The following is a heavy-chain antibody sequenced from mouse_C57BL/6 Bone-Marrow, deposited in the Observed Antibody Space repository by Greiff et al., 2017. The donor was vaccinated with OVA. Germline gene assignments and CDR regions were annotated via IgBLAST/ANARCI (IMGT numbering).Heavy chain of an antibody. CDR2: IRNKANGYTT. CDR1: GFTFTDYY. V-gene: IGHV7-3*01. Sequence: EVQVVESGGGLVQPGGSLSLSCAASGFTFTDYYMSWVRQPPGKALEWLGFIRNKANGYTTEYSASVKGRFTISRDNSQSILYLQMHALRAEDSATYYCARGSSYLYYAMDYWGQGTSVTVSS. CDR3: ARGSSYLYYAMDY. J-gene: IGHJ4*01. D-gene: IGHD1-1*01.